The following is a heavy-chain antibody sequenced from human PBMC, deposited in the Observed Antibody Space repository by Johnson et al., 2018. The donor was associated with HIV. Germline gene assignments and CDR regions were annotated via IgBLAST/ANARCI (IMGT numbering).Heavy chain of an antibody. CDR1: GFTFDDYG. Sequence: VQLMESGGGVVRPGGSLRLSCAASGFTFDDYGMSWVRQAPGKGLEWVSVINWNGGSTGYADSVKGRFTISRDNSKSTLSLQINTLRAEDTAIYYYGSGSENDDAFDIWGQGTMVTVSS. V-gene: IGHV3-20*04. J-gene: IGHJ3*02. CDR3: GSGSENDDAFDI. D-gene: IGHD3-10*01. CDR2: INWNGGST.